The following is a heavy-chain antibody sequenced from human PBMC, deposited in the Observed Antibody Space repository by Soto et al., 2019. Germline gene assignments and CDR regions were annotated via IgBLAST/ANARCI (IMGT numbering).Heavy chain of an antibody. J-gene: IGHJ5*02. CDR1: GGSISSSSYY. CDR2: IYYMGIA. D-gene: IGHD2-2*01. CDR3: ARRAYQVIGWFDP. V-gene: IGHV4-39*01. Sequence: PSETLSLTCTVSGGSISSSSYYWGWIRQTPGKGLEWIGTIYYMGIAYYNPSLRSRVTISIDTSKNQFSLKLSSVTAADTAIYYCARRAYQVIGWFDPWGQGTLDTVSS.